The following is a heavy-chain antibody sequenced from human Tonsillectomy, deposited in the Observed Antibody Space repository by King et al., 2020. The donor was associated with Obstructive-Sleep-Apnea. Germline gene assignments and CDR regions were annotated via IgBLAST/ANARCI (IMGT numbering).Heavy chain of an antibody. CDR2: IRSRAYGGTL. D-gene: IGHD3-3*01. J-gene: IGHJ4*02. CDR3: TGYDFWSGIDY. CDR1: GFTFGDYA. Sequence: QLVQSGGGLVQPGRSLRLSCTASGFTFGDYAMTWFRQASGRGREGVGFIRSRAYGGTLEYAGSVKGRFTISRDDSKSVAYLQMNSLKTEDTAVYYCTGYDFWSGIDYWGQGTLVTVSS. V-gene: IGHV3-49*03.